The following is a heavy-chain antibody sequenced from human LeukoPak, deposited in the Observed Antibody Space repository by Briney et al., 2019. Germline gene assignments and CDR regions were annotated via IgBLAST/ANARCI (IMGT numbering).Heavy chain of an antibody. V-gene: IGHV3-74*01. CDR1: GFIFSTYW. D-gene: IGHD1-1*01. Sequence: GGSLRLSCAASGFIFSTYWMHWVRQAPGKGLVWVSHIKSDGSSTNYADSVKGRFTISRDNAKNTLYLQMNSLRAEDTAVYYCARRRNDGSNWFDPWGQGTLVTVSS. J-gene: IGHJ5*02. CDR2: IKSDGSST. CDR3: ARRRNDGSNWFDP.